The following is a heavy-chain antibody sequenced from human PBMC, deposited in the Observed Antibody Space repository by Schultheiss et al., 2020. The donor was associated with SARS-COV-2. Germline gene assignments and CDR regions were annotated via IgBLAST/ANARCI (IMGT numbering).Heavy chain of an antibody. D-gene: IGHD1-26*01. CDR1: GGSVSSGSYY. V-gene: IGHV3-11*04. J-gene: IGHJ4*02. CDR2: ISSSGSNI. CDR3: AREELVGGSAFDS. Sequence: LSLTCAVSGGSVSSGSYYWSWIRQSPGKGLEWVSYISSSGSNIYYADSVEGRFTSSRDNAKSSLYLQMNSLRVEDTAVYYCAREELVGGSAFDSWGQGTLVTVSS.